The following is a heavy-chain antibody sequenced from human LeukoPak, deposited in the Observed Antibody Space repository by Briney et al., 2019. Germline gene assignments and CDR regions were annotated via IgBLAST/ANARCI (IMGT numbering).Heavy chain of an antibody. CDR3: ANHFACGSTSCPPFDS. D-gene: IGHD2-2*01. V-gene: IGHV3-21*01. CDR2: ISDNSNYI. Sequence: GGSLRLSCAASGFTFNTYSMNWVRQAPGKGLEWVSSISDNSNYIYYSDSVEGRFTISRDNAKNSLYLQMNSLRVEGTAVYYCANHFACGSTSCPPFDSWGQGTLVTVSS. CDR1: GFTFNTYS. J-gene: IGHJ4*02.